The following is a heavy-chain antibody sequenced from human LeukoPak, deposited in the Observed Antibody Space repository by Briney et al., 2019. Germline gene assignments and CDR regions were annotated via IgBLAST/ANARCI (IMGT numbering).Heavy chain of an antibody. D-gene: IGHD3-10*01. J-gene: IGHJ5*02. Sequence: SQTLSLTCTVSGGSISSGGFYWSLIRQHSGKGLEWIGYIYYSGRTYYNPSLKSRVTISVDTSKNQFSLDLSSVTAADTAVYYCAREVLWFGEIEPNRDWFDPWGQGTLVTVSS. CDR2: IYYSGRT. CDR3: AREVLWFGEIEPNRDWFDP. CDR1: GGSISSGGFY. V-gene: IGHV4-31*03.